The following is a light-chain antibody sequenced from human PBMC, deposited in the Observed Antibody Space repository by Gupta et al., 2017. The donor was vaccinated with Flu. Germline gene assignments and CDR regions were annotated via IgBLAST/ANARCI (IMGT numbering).Light chain of an antibody. CDR2: KVS. V-gene: IGLV2-14*01. CDR1: SSDLGGYNY. Sequence: QSALTQPASVSGSPGQSITFSSTVRSSDLGGYNYFSWYQQNPGKAPKLIIFKVSNRPSGVSNRFSGSKSGNTASLTNSGLQAEDEADYYCTSYTNTNTLFVLGGGTKLTVL. CDR3: TSYTNTNTLFV. J-gene: IGLJ2*01.